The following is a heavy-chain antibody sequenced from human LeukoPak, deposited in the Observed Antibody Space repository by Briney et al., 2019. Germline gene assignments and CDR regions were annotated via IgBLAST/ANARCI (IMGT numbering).Heavy chain of an antibody. V-gene: IGHV4-34*01. CDR2: INHSGST. CDR1: GGSFSGYY. J-gene: IGHJ5*02. CDR3: ARDYPPYYDYVWGSSIGWFDP. Sequence: SETLSLTCAVYGGSFSGYYWSWIRQPPGKGLEWIGEINHSGSTYYNPSLKSRVTISVDTSKNQFSLKLSSVTAADTAVYYCARDYPPYYDYVWGSSIGWFDPWGQGTLVTVSS. D-gene: IGHD3-16*01.